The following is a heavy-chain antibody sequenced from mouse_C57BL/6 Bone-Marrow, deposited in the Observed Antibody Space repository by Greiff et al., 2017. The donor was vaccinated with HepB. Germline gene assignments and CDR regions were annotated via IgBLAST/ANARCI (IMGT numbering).Heavy chain of an antibody. CDR2: INPSTGGT. D-gene: IGHD2-2*01. CDR1: GYSFTGYY. CDR3: ARFPPSTMVKAWFAY. J-gene: IGHJ3*01. Sequence: EVKLQESGPELVKPGASVKISCKASGYSFTGYYMNWVKQSPEKSLEWIGEINPSTGGTTYNQKFKAKATLTVDKSSSAAYMQLKSLTSEDSAVYYCARFPPSTMVKAWFAYWGQGTLVTVSA. V-gene: IGHV1-42*01.